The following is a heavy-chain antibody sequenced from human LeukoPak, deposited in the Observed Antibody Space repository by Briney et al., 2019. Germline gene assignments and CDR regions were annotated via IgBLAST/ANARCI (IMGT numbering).Heavy chain of an antibody. CDR2: IHTSGNT. CDR3: VRDWNGDYFDY. D-gene: IGHD1-1*01. CDR1: GDSVSSGTYY. Sequence: SETLSLTCIVSGDSVSSGTYYWTWLRQPAGKGLVWVGRIHTSGNTNYSPSLKSRVTISRDTSKNQFPLRLTSVTAADTAVYYCVRDWNGDYFDYWGQGTLVTVSS. J-gene: IGHJ4*02. V-gene: IGHV4-61*02.